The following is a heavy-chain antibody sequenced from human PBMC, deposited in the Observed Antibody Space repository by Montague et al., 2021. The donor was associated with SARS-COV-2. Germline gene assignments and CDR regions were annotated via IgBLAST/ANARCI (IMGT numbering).Heavy chain of an antibody. CDR2: TNSDESST. D-gene: IGHD3-10*01. V-gene: IGHV3-74*01. J-gene: IGHJ4*02. Sequence: SLRLSCAASGFTFSSYWMHWVRQAPGKGLVWVSRTNSDESSTSYADSVKGRFTISRDNAKNTLYLQMNSLRAEDTAVYYCASGSFLGVAPGDYWGQGTLVTVSS. CDR3: ASGSFLGVAPGDY. CDR1: GFTFSSYW.